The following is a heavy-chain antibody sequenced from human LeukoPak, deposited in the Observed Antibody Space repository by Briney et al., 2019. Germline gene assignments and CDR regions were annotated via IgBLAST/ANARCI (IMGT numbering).Heavy chain of an antibody. Sequence: ASVKVSCKASGYTFTGYYMHWVRRAPGQGLEWMGWINPNSGGTNYAQKFQGRVTMTRDTSITTAYMELNRLRSDDTAVYYCARDTAIVTYCFDPWGQGTLVTVSS. CDR1: GYTFTGYY. CDR2: INPNSGGT. J-gene: IGHJ5*02. D-gene: IGHD5-18*01. V-gene: IGHV1-2*02. CDR3: ARDTAIVTYCFDP.